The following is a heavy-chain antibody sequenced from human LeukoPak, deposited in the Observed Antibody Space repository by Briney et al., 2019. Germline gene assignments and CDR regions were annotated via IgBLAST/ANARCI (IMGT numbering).Heavy chain of an antibody. Sequence: ASVKVSCKASGGTFSSYAISWVRQAPGQGLEWMGGIIPIFGTANYAQKFQGRVTITADESTSTAYMELSSLRSEDTAVYYCARVSPGGLAAPFDYWGQGTLVTVSS. CDR3: ARVSPGGLAAPFDY. V-gene: IGHV1-69*13. D-gene: IGHD6-6*01. CDR2: IIPIFGTA. J-gene: IGHJ4*02. CDR1: GGTFSSYA.